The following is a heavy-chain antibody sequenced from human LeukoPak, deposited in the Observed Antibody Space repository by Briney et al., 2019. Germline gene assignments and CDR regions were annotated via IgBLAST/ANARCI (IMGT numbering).Heavy chain of an antibody. CDR2: ISYDGNNK. V-gene: IGHV3-30*18. CDR3: AKQCGGSDWFDAFDI. Sequence: SGGSLRLSCAASGFTFSNFGIHWVRQAPGKGLEWVAVISYDGNNKYYADSVKGRFTISRDNSKNTLYLQMNSLRAEDTAVYYCAKQCGGSDWFDAFDIWGQGTMVTVSS. J-gene: IGHJ3*02. CDR1: GFTFSNFG. D-gene: IGHD6-19*01.